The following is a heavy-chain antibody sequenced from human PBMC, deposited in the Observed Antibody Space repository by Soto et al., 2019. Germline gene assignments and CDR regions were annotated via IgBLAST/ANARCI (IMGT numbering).Heavy chain of an antibody. D-gene: IGHD2-2*02. V-gene: IGHV4-31*03. J-gene: IGHJ5*02. CDR2: ISDSGST. CDR3: AKDPLYGWFDP. CDR1: GGSISGGGYY. Sequence: PSETLSLTCTVSGGSISGGGYYWSWIRQHPGKGLEWIGFISDSGSTYYNPSLKSRVTISVDTSRNQFSLNLNSVTAADTAVYYCAKDPLYGWFDPWGQGTLGTVSS.